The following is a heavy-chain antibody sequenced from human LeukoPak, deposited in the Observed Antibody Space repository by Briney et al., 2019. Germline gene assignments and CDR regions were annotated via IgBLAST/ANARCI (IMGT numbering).Heavy chain of an antibody. J-gene: IGHJ5*02. V-gene: IGHV3-21*01. CDR2: ISSSSSYI. Sequence: GGSLRLSCAASGFTFSSYSMNWVRQAPGKGLEWVSSISSSSSYIYYADSVKGRFTISRDNAKNSLYLQMNSLRAEDTAVYCCARDPGGYCSSTSCPNWFDPWGQGTLVTVSS. CDR3: ARDPGGYCSSTSCPNWFDP. CDR1: GFTFSSYS. D-gene: IGHD2-2*01.